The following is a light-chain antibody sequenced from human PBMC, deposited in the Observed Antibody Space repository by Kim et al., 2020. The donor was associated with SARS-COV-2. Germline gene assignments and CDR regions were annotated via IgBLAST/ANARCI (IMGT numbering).Light chain of an antibody. Sequence: VSVALGQTARINCGGNNIGGKNVHWYQKKPGQAPVLVIYRDNNRPSGIPERFSGSNSGRTATLTISGAQAGDEADYYCQVWDSSTIFGGGTQLTVL. CDR3: QVWDSSTI. CDR2: RDN. CDR1: NIGGKN. J-gene: IGLJ7*01. V-gene: IGLV3-9*01.